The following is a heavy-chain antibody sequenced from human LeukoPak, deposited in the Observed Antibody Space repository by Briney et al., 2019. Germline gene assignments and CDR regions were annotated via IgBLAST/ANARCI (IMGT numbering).Heavy chain of an antibody. Sequence: SETLSLTCAVYGGSFSGYYWSWIRQPPGKGLEWIGEINHSGSTNYNPSLKSRVTISVDTSKNQFSLKLSSVTAADTAVYYCAREGYGDYGGEAPVAPPDYWGQGTLVTVSS. J-gene: IGHJ4*02. CDR1: GGSFSGYY. D-gene: IGHD4-17*01. CDR2: INHSGST. V-gene: IGHV4-34*01. CDR3: AREGYGDYGGEAPVAPPDY.